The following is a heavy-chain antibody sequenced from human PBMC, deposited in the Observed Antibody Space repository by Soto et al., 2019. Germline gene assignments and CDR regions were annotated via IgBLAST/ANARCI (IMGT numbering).Heavy chain of an antibody. CDR3: ARSFRPWLVDS. CDR1: GFTFSSYY. J-gene: IGHJ4*02. CDR2: IWYDGSNK. V-gene: IGHV3-33*01. D-gene: IGHD6-19*01. Sequence: GGSLRLSCAASGFTFSSYYMHWVRQAPGKGLEWVGIIWYDGSNKYYADSVKGRFTISRDNSKNTLYLEVNSLRHDDTAVYYCARSFRPWLVDSWGQGALVTVSS.